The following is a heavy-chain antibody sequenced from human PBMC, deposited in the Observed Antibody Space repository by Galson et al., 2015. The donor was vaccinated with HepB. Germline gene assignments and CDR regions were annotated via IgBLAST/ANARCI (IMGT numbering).Heavy chain of an antibody. Sequence: SVKVSCKASGYTLTRYYMHWVRQAPGQGLEWMGIITPSGGSTRYAQKFQGRVTMTRDTSTSTVYMELSSLRSEDTAVYYCSRDLAEDYYDSSGSNWFDPWGQGTLVTVSS. V-gene: IGHV1-46*01. J-gene: IGHJ5*02. CDR2: ITPSGGST. CDR1: GYTLTRYY. CDR3: SRDLAEDYYDSSGSNWFDP. D-gene: IGHD3-22*01.